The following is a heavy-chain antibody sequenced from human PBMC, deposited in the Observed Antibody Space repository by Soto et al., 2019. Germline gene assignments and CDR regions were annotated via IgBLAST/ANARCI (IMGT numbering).Heavy chain of an antibody. CDR2: ISYDGSNK. V-gene: IGHV3-30*18. D-gene: IGHD6-13*01. CDR3: AKDAGYISSWFNYYYGMDF. CDR1: GFTFSSYG. Sequence: GGSLRLSCAASGFTFSSYGMHWVRQAPGKGLEWVAVISYDGSNKYYADSVKGRFTISRDNSKNTLYLQMNSLRAEDTAVYYCAKDAGYISSWFNYYYGMDFWGQGTTVTVSS. J-gene: IGHJ6*02.